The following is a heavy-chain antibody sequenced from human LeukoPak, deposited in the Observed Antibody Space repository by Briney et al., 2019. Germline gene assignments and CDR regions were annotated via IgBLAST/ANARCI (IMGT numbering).Heavy chain of an antibody. CDR2: ISSRGSTT. J-gene: IGHJ6*03. Sequence: GGSLRLSCAASGFTFSDYYMSWIRQAPGKGLEWLAHISSRGSTTLYADSVKGRFTISRDNAKNSLHLQMNTLRADDTAVYYCATGKVGPYCYYMDVWGIGTTVTVSS. V-gene: IGHV3-11*04. CDR1: GFTFSDYY. CDR3: ATGKVGPYCYYMDV. D-gene: IGHD1-26*01.